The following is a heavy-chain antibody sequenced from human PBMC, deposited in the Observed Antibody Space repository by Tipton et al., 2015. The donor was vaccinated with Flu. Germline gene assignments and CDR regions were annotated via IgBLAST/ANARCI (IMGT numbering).Heavy chain of an antibody. CDR2: IWYDGSNK. D-gene: IGHD5-12*01. V-gene: IGHV3-33*06. CDR3: AKGGDDLDY. J-gene: IGHJ4*02. CDR1: GFTFSSYG. Sequence: SLRLSCAASGFTFSSYGMHWVRQAPGKGLEWVAVIWYDGSNKYYADSVKGRFAISRDNSKNTLYLQMNSLRAEDTAVYYCAKGGDDLDYWGQGTLVTVSS.